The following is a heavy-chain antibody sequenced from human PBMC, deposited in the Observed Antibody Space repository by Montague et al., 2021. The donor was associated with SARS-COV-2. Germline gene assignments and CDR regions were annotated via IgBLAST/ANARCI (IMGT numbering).Heavy chain of an antibody. CDR1: GDSVSINSAA. CDR2: TYYRSKWYN. D-gene: IGHD2-8*01. J-gene: IGHJ5*02. Sequence: CAISGDSVSINSAARNWNRQMPSLHLERLVRTYYRSKWYNDYAVSVKSRITINPDTSKNQFSLQLNSVTPGDTAVYYCARDDPYCTNGVCYTGNWFDPWGQGTLVTVSS. CDR3: ARDDPYCTNGVCYTGNWFDP. V-gene: IGHV6-1*01.